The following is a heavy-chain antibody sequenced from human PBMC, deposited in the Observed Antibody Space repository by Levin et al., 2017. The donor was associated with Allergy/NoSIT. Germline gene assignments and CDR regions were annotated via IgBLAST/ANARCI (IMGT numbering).Heavy chain of an antibody. CDR2: INHSGST. V-gene: IGHV4-34*01. CDR1: GGSFSGYY. D-gene: IGHD3-22*01. J-gene: IGHJ4*02. Sequence: SETLSLTCAVYGGSFSGYYWSWIRQPPGKGLEWIGEINHSGSTNYNPSLKSRVTISVDTSKNQFSLKLSSVTAADTAVYYCARTRLGFFSSGYRSPIFDYWGQGTLVTVSS. CDR3: ARTRLGFFSSGYRSPIFDY.